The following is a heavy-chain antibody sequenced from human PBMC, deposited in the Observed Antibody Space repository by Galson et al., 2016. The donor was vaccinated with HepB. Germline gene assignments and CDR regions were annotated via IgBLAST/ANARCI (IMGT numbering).Heavy chain of an antibody. CDR1: GFSFSTHA. J-gene: IGHJ4*02. D-gene: IGHD2-15*01. CDR2: ITIAGDT. V-gene: IGHV3-23*01. CDR3: AKVHRSSSIDRDFDY. Sequence: SLRLSCAASGFSFSTHAMSWVRQAPGKGLEWVSAITIAGDTSYADSVKGRSTISRDNSMSALFLQMKSLSAEDTAVYYCAKVHRSSSIDRDFDYWGQGVVVTGSS.